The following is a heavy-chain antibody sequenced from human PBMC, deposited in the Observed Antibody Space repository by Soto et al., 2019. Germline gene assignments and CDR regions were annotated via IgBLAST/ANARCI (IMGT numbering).Heavy chain of an antibody. Sequence: PSETLSLTCAGYGGSFSGYYWSWIRQPPGKGLEWIGEINHSGSTNYNPSLKSRVTISVDTSKNQFSLKLSSVTAADTAVYYCARAIFNPYYYYYYGMDVWGQGTTVTVSS. J-gene: IGHJ6*02. CDR1: GGSFSGYY. CDR3: ARAIFNPYYYYYYGMDV. D-gene: IGHD3-9*01. V-gene: IGHV4-34*01. CDR2: INHSGST.